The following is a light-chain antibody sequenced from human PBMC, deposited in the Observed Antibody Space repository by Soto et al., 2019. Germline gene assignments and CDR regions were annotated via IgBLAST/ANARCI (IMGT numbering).Light chain of an antibody. J-gene: IGKJ1*01. CDR3: QQYNTYSWT. CDR1: QSISSW. CDR2: DAS. V-gene: IGKV1-5*01. Sequence: DIQMTQSPSTLTASVGDRVTITCRASQSISSWLAWYQQKPGKAPKLLIYDASSLKSGVPSRFSGSGSGTEFTLTISNLQPDDFATYYCQQYNTYSWTFGQGTKVDI.